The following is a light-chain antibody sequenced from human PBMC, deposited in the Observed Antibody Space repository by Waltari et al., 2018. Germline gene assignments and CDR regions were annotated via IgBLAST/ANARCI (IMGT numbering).Light chain of an antibody. J-gene: IGKJ4*01. CDR3: QQRYNWPVT. V-gene: IGKV3-11*01. Sequence: EIVLTQTPATLSLSPGRRATLSCRASQSLITYLAWYQQKPGQAPRLLIYDASNRATGIPARFSGSGSGTDFTLTISSLEPEDSAVYYCQQRYNWPVTFGGGTKVEIK. CDR1: QSLITY. CDR2: DAS.